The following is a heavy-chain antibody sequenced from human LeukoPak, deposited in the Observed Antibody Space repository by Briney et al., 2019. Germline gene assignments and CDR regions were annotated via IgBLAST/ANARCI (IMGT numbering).Heavy chain of an antibody. Sequence: ASVKVSCKASGYTFTGYYMHWVRQAPGQGPEWMGWINPNSGGTNHAQKFQGRVTMTRDTSISTVYMELSRLGFDDTAVYYCASGRTIFYYYMDVWGKGTTVTISS. CDR3: ASGRTIFYYYMDV. D-gene: IGHD3-3*02. CDR1: GYTFTGYY. J-gene: IGHJ6*03. V-gene: IGHV1-2*02. CDR2: INPNSGGT.